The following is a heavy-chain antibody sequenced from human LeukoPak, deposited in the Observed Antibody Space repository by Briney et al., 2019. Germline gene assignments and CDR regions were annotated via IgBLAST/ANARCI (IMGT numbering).Heavy chain of an antibody. Sequence: SETLSLTCTVSGGSISNYYWSWVRQPPGKGLEWIGYIYYSGSTTYNPSLKSRVTISVDTSKNQFSLKLSSVTAADTAVYYCARRTYFDLWGRGTLVPVSS. V-gene: IGHV4-59*08. CDR3: ARRTYFDL. CDR2: IYYSGST. CDR1: GGSISNYY. J-gene: IGHJ2*01.